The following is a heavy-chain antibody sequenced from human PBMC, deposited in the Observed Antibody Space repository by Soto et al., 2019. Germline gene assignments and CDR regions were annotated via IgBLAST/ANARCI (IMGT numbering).Heavy chain of an antibody. J-gene: IGHJ2*01. CDR1: GGSISSSNW. CDR3: ALMGYDSSGYYSQGWYFDL. D-gene: IGHD3-22*01. Sequence: QVQLQESGPGLVKPSGTLSLTCAVSGGSISSSNWWSWARQPPGKGLEWIGEIYHSGSTNYNPSLKSRVTISVDKSKNQFSLKLSSVTAADTAVYYCALMGYDSSGYYSQGWYFDLWGRGTLVTVSS. V-gene: IGHV4-4*02. CDR2: IYHSGST.